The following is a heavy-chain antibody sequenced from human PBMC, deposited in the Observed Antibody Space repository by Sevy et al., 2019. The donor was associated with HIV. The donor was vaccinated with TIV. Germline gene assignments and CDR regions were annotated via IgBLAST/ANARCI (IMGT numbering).Heavy chain of an antibody. CDR1: GITFSNSW. D-gene: IGHD3-16*01. CDR2: IKQDGSDK. CDR3: ARGQSEESAYRAIDF. J-gene: IGHJ4*02. V-gene: IGHV3-7*01. Sequence: GGSLRLSCTASGITFSNSWMNWVRQAPGKGLEWVANIKQDGSDKNYVDSVKGRLTISRDNAENSLYLEMSSLRAEDTAVYYCARGQSEESAYRAIDFWGQGTLVTVSS.